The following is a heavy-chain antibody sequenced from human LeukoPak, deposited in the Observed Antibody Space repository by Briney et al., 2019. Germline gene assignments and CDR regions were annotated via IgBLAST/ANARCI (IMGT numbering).Heavy chain of an antibody. J-gene: IGHJ4*02. CDR1: GDSISSHY. Sequence: PSETLSVTYTVSGDSISSHYWCWIRQPPGKGLEWIGYIYNSGGTNYNPSLRSRVTISVDTSKNQVSLKLSSVSAADTAVYYCARRTAHSDSSGVCRRLYYWGKQGLVTVSS. D-gene: IGHD3-22*01. CDR3: ARRTAHSDSSGVCRRLYY. V-gene: IGHV4-59*08. CDR2: IYNSGGT.